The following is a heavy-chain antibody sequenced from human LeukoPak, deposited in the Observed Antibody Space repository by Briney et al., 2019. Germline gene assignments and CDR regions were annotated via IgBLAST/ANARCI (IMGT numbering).Heavy chain of an antibody. J-gene: IGHJ5*02. D-gene: IGHD6-19*01. CDR1: GFTFSSYA. Sequence: PGGSLRLSCAASGFTFSSYAMTWVRQAPGKGLEWVSSIDASGGSTYYAGSVKGRFTISRDNSKNTFFLQMHTLRAADTAVYYCAKGSGSGWYGWFAPWGQGTLVTVSS. V-gene: IGHV3-23*01. CDR2: IDASGGST. CDR3: AKGSGSGWYGWFAP.